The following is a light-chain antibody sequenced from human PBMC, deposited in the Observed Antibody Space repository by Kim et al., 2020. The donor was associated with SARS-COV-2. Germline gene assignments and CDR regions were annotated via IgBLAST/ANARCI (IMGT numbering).Light chain of an antibody. Sequence: VSPGQTASITCAGDKLGNSYSSWYQQKPGQSPVMVIYQSMKRPSGISDRFSASNSGNTATLTISGTQAVDEADYYCQAWDGNSLLSGGGTKLTVL. CDR1: KLGNSY. CDR2: QSM. V-gene: IGLV3-1*01. J-gene: IGLJ2*01. CDR3: QAWDGNSLL.